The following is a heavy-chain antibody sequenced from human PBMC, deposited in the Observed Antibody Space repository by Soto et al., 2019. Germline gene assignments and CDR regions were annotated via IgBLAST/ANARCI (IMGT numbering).Heavy chain of an antibody. CDR3: ARDPYSSSSDWYFDL. CDR2: IWYDGSNK. Sequence: QVQLVESGGGVVQPGRSLRLSCAASGFTFSSYGMHWVRQAPGKGLEWVAVIWYDGSNKYYADSVKGRFTISRDNFKNTLYLQMNSLRAEDTAVYYCARDPYSSSSDWYFDLWGRGTLVTVSS. CDR1: GFTFSSYG. J-gene: IGHJ2*01. V-gene: IGHV3-33*01. D-gene: IGHD6-6*01.